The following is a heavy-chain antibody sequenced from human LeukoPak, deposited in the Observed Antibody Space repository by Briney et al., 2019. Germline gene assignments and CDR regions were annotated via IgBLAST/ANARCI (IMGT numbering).Heavy chain of an antibody. CDR2: IFWDDDK. D-gene: IGHD1-7*01. CDR3: APHNWNSVYFDS. CDR1: GFSLATSGVG. J-gene: IGHJ4*02. V-gene: IGHV2-5*02. Sequence: SGPTLVNPTQTLTLTCTFSGFSLATSGVGVGWIRQPPGKALEWLALIFWDDDKRYSPSLKSRLTITKDTSKNQVVLTMTNMDPVDTATYYCAPHNWNSVYFDSWGQETRAPVPS.